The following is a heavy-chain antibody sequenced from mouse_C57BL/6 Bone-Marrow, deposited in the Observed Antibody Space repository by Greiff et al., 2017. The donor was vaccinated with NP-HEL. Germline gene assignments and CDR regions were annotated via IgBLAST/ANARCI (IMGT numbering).Heavy chain of an antibody. CDR1: GYTFTSYW. CDR3: ATLITTVVAHDY. Sequence: QVQLKQPGAELVKPGASVKMSCKASGYTFTSYWITWVKQRPGQGLEWIGDIYPGSGSTNYNEKFKSKATLTVDTSSSTAYMQLSSLTSEDSAVYYCATLITTVVAHDYWGQGTTLTVSS. V-gene: IGHV1-55*01. D-gene: IGHD1-1*01. CDR2: IYPGSGST. J-gene: IGHJ2*01.